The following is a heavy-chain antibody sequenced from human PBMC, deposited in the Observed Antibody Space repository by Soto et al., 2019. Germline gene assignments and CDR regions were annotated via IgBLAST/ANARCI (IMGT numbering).Heavy chain of an antibody. D-gene: IGHD4-17*01. CDR2: ISAYNGNT. V-gene: IGHV1-18*01. CDR3: AVAMTTVTTVDY. J-gene: IGHJ4*02. CDR1: GYTFTSYG. Sequence: ASVKVSCKASGYTFTSYGISWVRQAPGQGLEWMGWISAYNGNTNYAQKLQGRVTMTTATSTSTAYMELRSLRSDDTAVYYCAVAMTTVTTVDYWGQGTLVTVSS.